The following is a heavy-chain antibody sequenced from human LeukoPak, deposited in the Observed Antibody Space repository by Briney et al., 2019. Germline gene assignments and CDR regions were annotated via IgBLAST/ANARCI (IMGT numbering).Heavy chain of an antibody. CDR3: ARDLGYYFDY. J-gene: IGHJ4*02. CDR2: IYYSGST. Sequence: PSETLSLTCTVSGGSISSYYWSWIRQPPGKGLEWIGYIYYSGSTNYNPSLKSRVTISVDTSKNQFSLNLSSVTAADTAVYYCARDLGYYFDYWGQGTLVTVSS. CDR1: GGSISSYY. V-gene: IGHV4-59*01.